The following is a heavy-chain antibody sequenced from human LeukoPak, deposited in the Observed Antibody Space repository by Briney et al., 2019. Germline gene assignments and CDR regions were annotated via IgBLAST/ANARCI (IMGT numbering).Heavy chain of an antibody. Sequence: VASVKVSCKTSGYTFISYGISWVRQAPGQGLEWMGWISAYNGNTNYAQNLQGSITMTTDTSTRTAYMELRSLRSDDTAVYYCARVPMVWGAGGNHLDYWGQGTLVTVSS. V-gene: IGHV1-18*01. D-gene: IGHD3-10*01. CDR2: ISAYNGNT. CDR3: ARVPMVWGAGGNHLDY. CDR1: GYTFISYG. J-gene: IGHJ4*02.